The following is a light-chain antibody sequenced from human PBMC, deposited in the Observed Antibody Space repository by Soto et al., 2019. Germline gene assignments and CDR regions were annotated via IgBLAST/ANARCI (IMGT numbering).Light chain of an antibody. V-gene: IGKV3-20*01. CDR1: QSVTSSY. J-gene: IGKJ4*01. Sequence: ENVLTQSPATLSLSPGERATLSCRASQSVTSSYLAWYQQKPGQAPRLLIYGASSRATGIPDRFSGSGSGTDFTLTISRLEPEDFAVYYCQQYNNWPLTFGGGTKVEI. CDR3: QQYNNWPLT. CDR2: GAS.